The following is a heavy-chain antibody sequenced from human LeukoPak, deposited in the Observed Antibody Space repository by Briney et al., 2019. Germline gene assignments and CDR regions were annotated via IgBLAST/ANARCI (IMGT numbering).Heavy chain of an antibody. CDR2: MNPNSANT. Sequence: ASVKVSCKTSGYTFSTYDINWLRQAAGQGLEWMGWMNPNSANTGFAQKFQGRAAITRDTSTATAYLELSSLTSEDTAVYYCARAIGYQLLSDYWGQGTLVTVSS. CDR3: ARAIGYQLLSDY. CDR1: GYTFSTYD. J-gene: IGHJ4*02. V-gene: IGHV1-8*03. D-gene: IGHD2-2*01.